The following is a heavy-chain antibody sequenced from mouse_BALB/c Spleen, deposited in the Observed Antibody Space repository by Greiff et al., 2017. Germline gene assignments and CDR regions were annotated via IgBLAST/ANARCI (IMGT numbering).Heavy chain of an antibody. CDR2: IWGDGST. Sequence: VKLMESGPGLVAPSQSLSITCTVSGFSLTGYGVNWVRQPPGKGLEWLGMIWGDGSTDYNSALKSRLSISKDNSKSQVFLKMNSLQTDDTARYYCARAGPYYYGNYAMDYWGQGTSVTVSS. D-gene: IGHD1-1*01. J-gene: IGHJ4*01. CDR3: ARAGPYYYGNYAMDY. V-gene: IGHV2-6-7*01. CDR1: GFSLTGYG.